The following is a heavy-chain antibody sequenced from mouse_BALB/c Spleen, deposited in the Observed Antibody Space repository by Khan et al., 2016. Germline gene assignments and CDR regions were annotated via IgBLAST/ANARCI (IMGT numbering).Heavy chain of an antibody. CDR2: INPDSSTI. V-gene: IGHV4-1*02. J-gene: IGHJ2*01. Sequence: EVKLLESGGGLVQPGGSLKLSCAASGFDFSRYWMSWVRQAPGKGLEWIGEINPDSSTINYTPSLKDKFIISRDTAKNTPYLQMSKVRSADTALLCRSRLPYYGYMNYWGQGTTLTVSS. CDR1: GFDFSRYW. CDR3: SRLPYYGYMNY. D-gene: IGHD1-2*01.